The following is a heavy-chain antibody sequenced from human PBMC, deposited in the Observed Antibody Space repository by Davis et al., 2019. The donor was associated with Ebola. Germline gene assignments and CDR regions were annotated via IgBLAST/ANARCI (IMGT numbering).Heavy chain of an antibody. J-gene: IGHJ4*02. CDR1: GFIVGDKY. CDR3: AKSTMIVGDWDFDY. CDR2: IYRDGRT. Sequence: GGSLRLSCAASGFIVGDKYMSWVRQAPGKGLEWVSVIYRDGRTYYADSVKGRFIVARDNSKNTLFLQMNSLRADDTAVYYCAKSTMIVGDWDFDYWGQGTLVTVSS. D-gene: IGHD3-22*01. V-gene: IGHV3-53*01.